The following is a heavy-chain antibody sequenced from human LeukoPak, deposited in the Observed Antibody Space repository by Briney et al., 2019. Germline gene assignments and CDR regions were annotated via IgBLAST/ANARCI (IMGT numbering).Heavy chain of an antibody. V-gene: IGHV1-2*02. D-gene: IGHD3-22*01. CDR2: INPNSGGT. CDR3: ARIRANYDKAYGY. Sequence: EASAKVSCKASGYTFTSYYMHWVRQAPGQGLEWMGWINPNSGGTNYAQKFQGRVTMTRDTSISTAYMELSRLRSDDTAVYYCARIRANYDKAYGYWGQGTLVTVSS. CDR1: GYTFTSYY. J-gene: IGHJ4*02.